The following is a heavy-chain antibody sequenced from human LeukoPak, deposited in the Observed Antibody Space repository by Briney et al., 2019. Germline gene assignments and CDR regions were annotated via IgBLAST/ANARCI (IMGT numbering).Heavy chain of an antibody. J-gene: IGHJ4*02. V-gene: IGHV3-23*01. CDR2: VSESGVGT. Sequence: PGGSLRLSCVASGFTFSTYVMGWVRQVPGKGLEWVSSVSESGVGTYYADSVKGRFTISRDNSKDTLSLQMNSLRDEDTAMYYCARVQGGGYRTADSWGQGTLVTVSS. D-gene: IGHD6-19*01. CDR3: ARVQGGGYRTADS. CDR1: GFTFSTYV.